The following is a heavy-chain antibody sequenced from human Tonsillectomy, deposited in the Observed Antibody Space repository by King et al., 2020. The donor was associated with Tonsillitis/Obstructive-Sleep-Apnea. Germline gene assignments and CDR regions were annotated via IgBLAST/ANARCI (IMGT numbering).Heavy chain of an antibody. V-gene: IGHV4-59*08. CDR2: IYYSGSA. CDR3: ARAQVGALIRGWFDP. D-gene: IGHD1-26*01. J-gene: IGHJ5*02. CDR1: GGSISSYY. Sequence: QLQESGPGLVKPSETPSLTCTVSGGSISSYYWNWIRQPPGKGLEWIGYIYYSGSAKYNHSLKSRVSISVDTSKNQFSLKLSSVTAADTAVYYCARAQVGALIRGWFDPWGQGTLVTVSS.